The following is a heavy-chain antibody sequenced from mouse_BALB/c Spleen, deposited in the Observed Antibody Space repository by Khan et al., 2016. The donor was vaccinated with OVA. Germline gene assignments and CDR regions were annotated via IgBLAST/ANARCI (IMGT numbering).Heavy chain of an antibody. Sequence: QLEESGPGLVKPSQSLSLTCTVTGYSITSDYAWNGIRQFPGNKLEWMGFISYSGNTNYNPSLKSRISITRDTSKNQFFLQLNSVTTEDTATYYCARVYGGDFDYWGQGTTLTVSS. CDR1: GYSITSDYA. CDR3: ARVYGGDFDY. V-gene: IGHV3-2*02. J-gene: IGHJ2*01. D-gene: IGHD1-1*01. CDR2: ISYSGNT.